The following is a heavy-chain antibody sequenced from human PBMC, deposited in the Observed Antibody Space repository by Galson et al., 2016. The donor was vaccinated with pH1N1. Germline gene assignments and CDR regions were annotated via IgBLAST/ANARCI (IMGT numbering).Heavy chain of an antibody. CDR1: GHKFTSSW. V-gene: IGHV5-51*01. Sequence: QSGAEVKKPGEPLKISCKGSGHKFTSSWIGWVRQMPGKGLEWMGIIYLGGSLIRYRPSFQGQVTISADKSVNIVYLEWGSLKASDNAMYYCARQNDYGDYRGDAFDIWGQGTMVTVSS. J-gene: IGHJ3*02. CDR3: ARQNDYGDYRGDAFDI. CDR2: IYLGGSLI. D-gene: IGHD4-17*01.